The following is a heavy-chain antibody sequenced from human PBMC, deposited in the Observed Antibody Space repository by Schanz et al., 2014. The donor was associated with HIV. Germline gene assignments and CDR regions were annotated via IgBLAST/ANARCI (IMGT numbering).Heavy chain of an antibody. CDR1: GGSFRSYY. Sequence: QVQLQQWGAGLLKPSETLSLTCGVYGGSFRSYYWSWIRQPPGKGLEWVGEINHSGSTNYNPSLKSRVTISVDTSKNQFSLRLNSVTAADTAVYYCARTPYYFDYWGQGTLVTVSS. CDR2: INHSGST. CDR3: ARTPYYFDY. J-gene: IGHJ4*02. V-gene: IGHV4-34*01.